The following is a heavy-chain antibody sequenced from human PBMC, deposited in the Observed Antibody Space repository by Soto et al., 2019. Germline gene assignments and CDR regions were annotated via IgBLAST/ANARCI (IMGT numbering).Heavy chain of an antibody. V-gene: IGHV3-49*03. D-gene: IGHD6-6*01. CDR1: GFTFGDYA. J-gene: IGHJ3*02. CDR2: IRSKAYGGTT. CDR3: TRDEYSSSSTAFDI. Sequence: GGSLRLSCTASGFTFGDYAMSWFRQAPGKGLEWVGFIRSKAYGGTTEYAASVKGRFTISRDDSKSIAYLQMNSLKTEDTAVYYCTRDEYSSSSTAFDIWGQGTMVTVS.